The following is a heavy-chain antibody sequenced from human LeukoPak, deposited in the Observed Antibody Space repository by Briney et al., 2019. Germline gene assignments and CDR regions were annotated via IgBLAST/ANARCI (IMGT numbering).Heavy chain of an antibody. V-gene: IGHV4-34*01. CDR1: GGSFSGYY. CDR2: INHSGST. J-gene: IGHJ4*02. CDR3: ARVGGWEPKLHGVTFDY. D-gene: IGHD1-26*01. Sequence: SETLSLTCAVYGGSFSGYYWSWIRQPPGKGLEWIGEINHSGSTNYNPSLKSRVTISVDTSKNQFSLKLSSVTAANTAVYFCARVGGWEPKLHGVTFDYLGQGTLVTVSS.